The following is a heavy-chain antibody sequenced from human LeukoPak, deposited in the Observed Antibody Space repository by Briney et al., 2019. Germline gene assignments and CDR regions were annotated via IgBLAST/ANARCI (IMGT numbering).Heavy chain of an antibody. CDR3: ARSPYDFWSGYVYGMDV. CDR2: IKQDGSEK. J-gene: IGHJ6*02. V-gene: IGHV3-7*01. D-gene: IGHD3-3*01. CDR1: GFTFSSYS. Sequence: TGGSLRLSCAASGFTFSSYSMSWVRQAPGKGLEWVANIKQDGSEKYYVDSVKGRFTISRDNAKNSLYLQMNSLRAEDTAVYYCARSPYDFWSGYVYGMDVWGQGTTVTVSS.